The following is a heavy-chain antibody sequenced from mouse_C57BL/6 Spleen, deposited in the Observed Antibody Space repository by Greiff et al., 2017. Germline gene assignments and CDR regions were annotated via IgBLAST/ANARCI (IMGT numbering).Heavy chain of an antibody. CDR3: ATSPDSNYGYFDV. D-gene: IGHD2-5*01. Sequence: EVQLQESGPGLAKPSPTLSLTCSVTGYSITSDYWNWIRKFPGNKLEYMGYISYSGSTYYNPSLKSRISITRDTSKNQYYLQLNSVTTEDTATYYCATSPDSNYGYFDVWGTGTTVTVSS. CDR1: GYSITSDY. CDR2: ISYSGST. V-gene: IGHV3-8*01. J-gene: IGHJ1*03.